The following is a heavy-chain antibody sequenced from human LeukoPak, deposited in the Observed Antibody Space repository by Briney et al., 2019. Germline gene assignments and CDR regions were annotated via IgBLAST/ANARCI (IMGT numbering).Heavy chain of an antibody. CDR1: GYTFTSYA. J-gene: IGHJ5*02. V-gene: IGHV1-3*03. Sequence: ASVKVSCEASGYTFTSYAMHWVRQAPGQRLEWMGWINAGNGNTKYSQEFQGRVTITRDTSASTAYMELSSLRSEDMAVYYCARENYYDSSSYYSHPNWFDPWGQGTLVTVSS. CDR3: ARENYYDSSSYYSHPNWFDP. D-gene: IGHD3-22*01. CDR2: INAGNGNT.